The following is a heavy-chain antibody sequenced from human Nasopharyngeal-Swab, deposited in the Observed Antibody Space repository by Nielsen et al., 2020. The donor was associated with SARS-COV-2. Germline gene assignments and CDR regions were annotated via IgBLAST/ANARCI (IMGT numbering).Heavy chain of an antibody. CDR1: AYTFTDYH. CDR3: AREPDMVRGITLFDY. CDR2: INANRGVT. Sequence: ASVKVSCKASAYTFTDYHLHWPRQAPGHGLEWLGWINANRGVTNYAQKFKGRLTVTRDTSMNTAYMDLSTLRSDDTAVYYCAREPDMVRGITLFDYWGQGTLVTVSS. D-gene: IGHD3-10*01. V-gene: IGHV1-2*02. J-gene: IGHJ4*02.